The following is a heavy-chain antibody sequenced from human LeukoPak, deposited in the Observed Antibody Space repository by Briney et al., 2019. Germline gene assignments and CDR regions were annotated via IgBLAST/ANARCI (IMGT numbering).Heavy chain of an antibody. Sequence: PGGSLRLSCAASGFTFSSYSMHWVRQAPGKGLEWVSSISSSRSYIYYADSVKGRFTISRDNAKNSLYLQMNSLRAEDTAVYYCARDPRAYSSGWYDYYYYGMDVWGKGTTVTVSS. J-gene: IGHJ6*04. V-gene: IGHV3-21*01. D-gene: IGHD6-19*01. CDR1: GFTFSSYS. CDR2: ISSSRSYI. CDR3: ARDPRAYSSGWYDYYYYGMDV.